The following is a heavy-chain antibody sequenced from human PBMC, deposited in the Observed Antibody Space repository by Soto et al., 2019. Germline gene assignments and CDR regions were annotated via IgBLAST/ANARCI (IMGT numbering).Heavy chain of an antibody. V-gene: IGHV1-69*12. D-gene: IGHD4-17*01. CDR2: IIPVFGTA. CDR1: GGSLSNYG. Sequence: QVQLVQSGAEVKKPGSSVKVSCKASGGSLSNYGISWVRQAPGQGLEWMGGIIPVFGTANYAQKFQGRVRISAXEXTXIXXMDVTSLRSEDTAVYYCARGDATKIVVTTYYGMDVWGQGTTVTVSS. J-gene: IGHJ6*02. CDR3: ARGDATKIVVTTYYGMDV.